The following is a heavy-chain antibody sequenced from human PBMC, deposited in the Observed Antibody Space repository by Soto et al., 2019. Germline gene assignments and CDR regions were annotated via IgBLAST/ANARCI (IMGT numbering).Heavy chain of an antibody. CDR1: GGTFSSYT. CDR2: IIPILGIA. J-gene: IGHJ4*02. Sequence: QVQLVQSGAEVKKPGSSVKVSCKASGGTFSSYTISWVRQAPGQGLEWMGWIIPILGIANYAQKFQGRVTITADKSTSTAYVELSSLRAEDTAVYYCARGRGGRGDYWGQGTLVTVSS. V-gene: IGHV1-69*02. CDR3: ARGRGGRGDY. D-gene: IGHD2-15*01.